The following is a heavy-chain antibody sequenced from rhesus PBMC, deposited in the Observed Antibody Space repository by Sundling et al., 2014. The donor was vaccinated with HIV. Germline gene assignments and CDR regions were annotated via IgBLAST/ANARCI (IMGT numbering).Heavy chain of an antibody. CDR1: GFTFNNYG. V-gene: IGHV3-103*01. J-gene: IGHJ4*01. D-gene: IGHD3-9*01. CDR3: AKYVDDYGYSSTTTGYYFDY. Sequence: EVQLVETGGGLVQPGGSLKLSCAASGFTFNNYGMSWVRQAPGKGLEWVSGLNSGGGSTYYADPVKGRFTISRDNSKNTFSLQMNSLRAEDTAVYYCAKYVDDYGYSSTTTGYYFDYWGQGVLVTVSS. CDR2: LNSGGGST.